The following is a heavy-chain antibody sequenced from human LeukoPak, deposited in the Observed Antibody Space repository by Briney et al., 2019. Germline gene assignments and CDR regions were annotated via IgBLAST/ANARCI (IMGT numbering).Heavy chain of an antibody. CDR3: ARGYRSGGSCFPFDY. CDR2: ISSSGSTI. V-gene: IGHV3-11*01. J-gene: IGHJ4*02. Sequence: GGSLRLSCAASGFTFSDYYMSWIRQAPGKGLEWVSHISSSGSTIYYADSVKGRFTISRDNAKNSLYLQMNSLRAEDTAVYYCARGYRSGGSCFPFDYWGQGTLVTVSS. D-gene: IGHD2-15*01. CDR1: GFTFSDYY.